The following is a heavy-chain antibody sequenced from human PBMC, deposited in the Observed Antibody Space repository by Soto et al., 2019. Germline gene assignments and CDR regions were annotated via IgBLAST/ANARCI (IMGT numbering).Heavy chain of an antibody. D-gene: IGHD2-21*02. V-gene: IGHV3-53*01. J-gene: IGHJ4*02. CDR1: GFNVNSDY. Sequence: PGGSLRLSCAASGFNVNSDYMNWVRQTPGKGLEWVASIYSGETTYYADSVRGRFTISSDKSKNTLYFQLNSLRIEDTAVYYCTRDGRGLGRLPLFEYWGQGVLVTVSS. CDR2: IYSGETT. CDR3: TRDGRGLGRLPLFEY.